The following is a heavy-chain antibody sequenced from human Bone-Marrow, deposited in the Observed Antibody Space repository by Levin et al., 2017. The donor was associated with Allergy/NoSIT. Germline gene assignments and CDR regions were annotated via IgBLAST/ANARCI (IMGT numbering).Heavy chain of an antibody. CDR1: GFTFSNYA. CDR3: ARALGSLDPFDI. Sequence: PGESLKISCAASGFTFSNYAMSWVRQAPGKGLEWVASISGSGDSTYYAESVKGRFTISRDNSKNTLYVQMNSLRAEDTAVYYCARALGSLDPFDIWGQGTMVTVSS. J-gene: IGHJ3*02. V-gene: IGHV3-23*01. D-gene: IGHD7-27*01. CDR2: ISGSGDST.